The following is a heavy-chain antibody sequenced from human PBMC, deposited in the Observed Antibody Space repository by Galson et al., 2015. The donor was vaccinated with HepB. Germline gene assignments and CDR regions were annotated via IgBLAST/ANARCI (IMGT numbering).Heavy chain of an antibody. CDR2: ISAYNGNT. CDR1: GYTFINYG. J-gene: IGHJ4*02. CDR3: ARGTYHYDSSGYSGGDY. D-gene: IGHD3-22*01. V-gene: IGHV1-18*01. Sequence: SVKVSCKASGYTFINYGITWVRQAPGQGLEWMGWISAYNGNTNYAQKLQGRVTMTTHTSASTAYMEVRSLRSDDTAVYYCARGTYHYDSSGYSGGDYWGQGTLVTVSS.